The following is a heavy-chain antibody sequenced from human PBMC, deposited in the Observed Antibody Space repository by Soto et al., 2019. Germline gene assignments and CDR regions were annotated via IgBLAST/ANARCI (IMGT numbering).Heavy chain of an antibody. CDR2: ISYDGSNK. CDR1: GFTFSSYA. V-gene: IGHV3-30-3*01. Sequence: GGSLRLSCAASGFTFSSYAMHWVRQAPGKGLEWVAVISYDGSNKYYADSVKGRFTISRDNSKNTLYLQMNSLRAEDTAVYYCARDGITMVRGEGDYGMDVWGQGTTVTVSS. CDR3: ARDGITMVRGEGDYGMDV. D-gene: IGHD3-10*01. J-gene: IGHJ6*02.